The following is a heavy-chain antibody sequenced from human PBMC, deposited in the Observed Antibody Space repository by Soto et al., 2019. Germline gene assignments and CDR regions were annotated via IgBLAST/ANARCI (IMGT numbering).Heavy chain of an antibody. CDR2: ISSSSSTI. D-gene: IGHD3-3*01. V-gene: IGHV3-48*01. CDR1: GFTFSSYS. CDR3: ARDRGGDFCGGLTYYYYDYMDA. J-gene: IGHJ6*03. Sequence: EVQLVESGGGLVQPGGSLRLSCAASGFTFSSYSMNWVRQAPGKGLEGVSYISSSSSTISYADSVKGRFTISRDNAKNPVYLQMNRMNAEDTTVYYCARDRGGDFCGGLTYYYYDYMDAWGKGTTVTVSS.